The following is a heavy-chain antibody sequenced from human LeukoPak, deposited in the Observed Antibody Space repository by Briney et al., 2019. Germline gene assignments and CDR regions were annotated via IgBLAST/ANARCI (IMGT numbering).Heavy chain of an antibody. CDR1: GGSFSGYY. D-gene: IGHD3-22*01. V-gene: IGHV4-34*01. Sequence: KPSETLSLTCAVYGGSFSGYYWSWIRQPPGKGLEWIGEINHSGSTNYNPSLKSRVTISVDTSKNQFSLKLSSVTAADTAVYYCASHPSYYYDSSGSKEGNWFDPWGQGTLVTVSS. J-gene: IGHJ5*02. CDR2: INHSGST. CDR3: ASHPSYYYDSSGSKEGNWFDP.